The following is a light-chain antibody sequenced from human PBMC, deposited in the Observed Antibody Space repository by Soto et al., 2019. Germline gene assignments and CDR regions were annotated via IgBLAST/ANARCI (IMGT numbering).Light chain of an antibody. CDR1: SSDVGGYNY. Sequence: QSALTQPRSVSGSPGQSVTISCTGTSSDVGGYNYVSWYQQHPGKAPKLMIYDVSKRPSGVPDRFSGSKSGNTASLTISGLQAEDEADYYCCSYAGSYVFVTRTKLTVL. V-gene: IGLV2-11*01. J-gene: IGLJ1*01. CDR2: DVS. CDR3: CSYAGSYV.